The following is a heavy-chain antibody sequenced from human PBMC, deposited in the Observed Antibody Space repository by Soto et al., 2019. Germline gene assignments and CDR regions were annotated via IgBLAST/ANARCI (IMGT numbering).Heavy chain of an antibody. D-gene: IGHD3-22*01. CDR2: ISPYNYNK. CDR3: AREWAGDYDDTSGSYYFDN. Sequence: QAQLVQSGAEVKTPGASVKVSCKASGYAFNSYGISWVRQAPGQGLEWMGWISPYNYNKNYAQRLQDRLTLTTDASTTTAYMELRSLRSDDTAVYYCAREWAGDYDDTSGSYYFDNWGQGTLVTVSS. V-gene: IGHV1-18*01. CDR1: GYAFNSYG. J-gene: IGHJ4*02.